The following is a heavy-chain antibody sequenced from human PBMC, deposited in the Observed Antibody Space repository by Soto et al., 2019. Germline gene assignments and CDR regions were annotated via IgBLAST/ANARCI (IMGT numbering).Heavy chain of an antibody. CDR1: GFTFSTYA. D-gene: IGHD3-10*01. CDR3: SCLAWFGDPVPPFDC. J-gene: IGHJ4*02. Sequence: GGSLRLSCAASGFTFSTYAMAWVRQPPGKGLEWVSGVSGSSGRTNHADSVKGRFTVSRDNSKNTLYLQMNSLRPEDTAVYYCSCLAWFGDPVPPFDCWGQGTVVTVSS. V-gene: IGHV3-23*01. CDR2: VSGSSGRT.